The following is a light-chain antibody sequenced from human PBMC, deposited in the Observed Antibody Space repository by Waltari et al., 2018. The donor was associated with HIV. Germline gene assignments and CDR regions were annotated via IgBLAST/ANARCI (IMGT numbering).Light chain of an antibody. CDR3: QQSYSTTYT. CDR1: QSISSF. CDR2: RAS. V-gene: IGKV1-39*01. Sequence: DIQMTQSPSSLSASIGDRVTITCRASQSISSFLNWYQQKPGKGPDLLIYRASTLQNGVPSSFIGSGSGTDFTLTISSLQPEDFATHYCQQSYSTTYTFGQGTKLEIK. J-gene: IGKJ2*01.